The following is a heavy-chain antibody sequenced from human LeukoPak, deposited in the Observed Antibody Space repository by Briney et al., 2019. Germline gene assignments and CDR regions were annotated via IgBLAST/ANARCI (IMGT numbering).Heavy chain of an antibody. V-gene: IGHV3-49*03. J-gene: IGHJ4*02. D-gene: IGHD5-24*01. Sequence: GGSLRLSCTVSGFTFVDFAMSWFAEAPGKGRKGVGFIGSKAYGGATEYVASVKGRLTISRDDSKSIAYLQMNSLKTEDTAVYYCSRGGVEMATITFDYWGQGTLVTVSS. CDR2: IGSKAYGGAT. CDR3: SRGGVEMATITFDY. CDR1: GFTFVDFA.